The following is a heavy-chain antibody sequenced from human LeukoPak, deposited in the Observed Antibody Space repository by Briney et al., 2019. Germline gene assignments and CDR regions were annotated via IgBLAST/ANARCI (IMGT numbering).Heavy chain of an antibody. Sequence: QPGRSLRLSCAASGFTFSSYGMHWVRQAPGKGLEWVANINQDGSETYYVDSVKGRFTISRDNSKNTLYLQMNSLRAEDTAVYYCAKDGDARVAAADYWGRGTLVTVSS. J-gene: IGHJ4*02. CDR2: INQDGSET. CDR3: AKDGDARVAAADY. CDR1: GFTFSSYG. V-gene: IGHV3-30*18. D-gene: IGHD2-2*01.